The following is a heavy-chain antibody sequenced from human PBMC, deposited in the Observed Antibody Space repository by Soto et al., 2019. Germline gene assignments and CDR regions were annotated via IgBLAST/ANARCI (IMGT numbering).Heavy chain of an antibody. CDR1: GFTFSSYG. Sequence: GSLRLSCAASGFTFSSYGMHWVRQAPGKGLEWVAVISNDGSDKYDADSGKGRFTISRDNSKNTLYLQMNSLRGEDTAVYYCAKDQDAGAAAYYFDHWGQGTLVAVSS. D-gene: IGHD6-13*01. CDR2: ISNDGSDK. CDR3: AKDQDAGAAAYYFDH. J-gene: IGHJ4*02. V-gene: IGHV3-30*18.